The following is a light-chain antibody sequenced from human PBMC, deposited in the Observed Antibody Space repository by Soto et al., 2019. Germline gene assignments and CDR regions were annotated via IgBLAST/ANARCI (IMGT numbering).Light chain of an antibody. CDR2: DVN. CDR1: SSDVGGSNH. V-gene: IGLV2-11*01. CDR3: CSNAGTYTFV. Sequence: SVLTQPRSVSGSPGQSVTISCTGSSSDVGGSNHVSWYQHHPGKAPKFMIYDVNKRPSGVPDRFSGSKSGNTASLTISDLQPEDEADYYCCSNAGTYTFVFGTGTKVTVL. J-gene: IGLJ1*01.